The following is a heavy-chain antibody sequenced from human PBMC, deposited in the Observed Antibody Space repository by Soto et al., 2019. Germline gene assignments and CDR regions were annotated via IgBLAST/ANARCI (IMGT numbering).Heavy chain of an antibody. Sequence: QVQLVQSGAEVKKPGASVKVSCKASGYTFTSYAMHWVRQAPGQRLEWMGWINAGNGNTKYSQKFQGRVTITRDTSASTAYMELSSLRSEDTAVYYCARDPPRGHRNIVVVPAVSYGMDVWGQGTTVTVSS. CDR3: ARDPPRGHRNIVVVPAVSYGMDV. J-gene: IGHJ6*02. CDR1: GYTFTSYA. CDR2: INAGNGNT. V-gene: IGHV1-3*01. D-gene: IGHD2-2*01.